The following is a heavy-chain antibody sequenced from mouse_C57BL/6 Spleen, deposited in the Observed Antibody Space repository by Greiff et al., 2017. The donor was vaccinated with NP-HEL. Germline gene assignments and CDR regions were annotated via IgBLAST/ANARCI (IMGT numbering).Heavy chain of an antibody. CDR2: ISDGGSYT. Sequence: EVMLVEPGGGLVKPGGSLKLSCAASGFTFSSYAMSWVRQTPEKRLEWVATISDGGSYTYYPDNVKGRFTISRDNAKNNLYLQMSHLKSEDTAMYYCAREGLRWFAYWGQGTLVTVSA. J-gene: IGHJ3*01. V-gene: IGHV5-4*01. CDR1: GFTFSSYA. CDR3: AREGLRWFAY. D-gene: IGHD2-4*01.